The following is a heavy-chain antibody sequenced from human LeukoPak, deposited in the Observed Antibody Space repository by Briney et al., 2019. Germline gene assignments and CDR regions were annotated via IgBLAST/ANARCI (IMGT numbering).Heavy chain of an antibody. CDR3: VKGPRRYSGRYDS. D-gene: IGHD5-12*01. Sequence: GRSLRPSCAPSAPSFGSYVIAWVSQHPRKGMGWVADITGAGGGTNYAESVKGRFTISRENSENSVYLQMNSLRVEDTAMYYCVKGPRRYSGRYDSWGQGTLVTVSP. CDR2: ITGAGGGT. V-gene: IGHV3-23*01. CDR1: APSFGSYV. J-gene: IGHJ4*02.